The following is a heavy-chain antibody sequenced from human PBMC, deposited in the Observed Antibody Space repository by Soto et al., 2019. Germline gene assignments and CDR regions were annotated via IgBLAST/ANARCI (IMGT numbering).Heavy chain of an antibody. CDR3: ARGPRVSSTGTGAH. V-gene: IGHV3-74*01. CDR1: GFTFSAYW. CDR2: ISDDGSTA. J-gene: IGHJ4*02. Sequence: PGGFLRLSCSVSGFTFSAYWMHWVRQVPGKGLTWVSRISDDGSTATYADSVKGRFVISRDNAKNSLYLEMNTLRADDSGLYYCARGPRVSSTGTGAHWGRGTLVTV. D-gene: IGHD1-1*01.